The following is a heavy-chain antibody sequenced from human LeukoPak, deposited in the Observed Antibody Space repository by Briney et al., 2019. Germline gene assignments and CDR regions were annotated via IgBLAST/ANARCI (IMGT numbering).Heavy chain of an antibody. Sequence: GAPVKGSCKASGYTLSSYGISWGGQAPGQGGGWGGWSNAYSGNTNYAQKLQGRVTITRNTSISTAYMELSSLRSEDTAVYYCARGLISNRYCSSTSCSDAFDIWGQGTMVTVSS. CDR2: SNAYSGNT. D-gene: IGHD2-2*01. V-gene: IGHV1-8*03. CDR3: ARGLISNRYCSSTSCSDAFDI. J-gene: IGHJ3*02. CDR1: GYTLSSYG.